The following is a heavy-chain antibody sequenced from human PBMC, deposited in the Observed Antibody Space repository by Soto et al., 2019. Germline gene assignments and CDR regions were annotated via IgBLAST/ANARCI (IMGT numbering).Heavy chain of an antibody. D-gene: IGHD2-8*01. J-gene: IGHJ5*02. CDR1: GGTFSIYA. CDR2: IIPIFGTA. CDR3: ARARGCTNGVCYNGFDP. V-gene: IGHV1-69*13. Sequence: SVKVSCKASGGTFSIYAISWVRQAPGQGLEWMGGIIPIFGTANYAQKFQGRVTITADESTSTAYMELSSLRSEDTAVYYCARARGCTNGVCYNGFDPWGQGTLVTVSS.